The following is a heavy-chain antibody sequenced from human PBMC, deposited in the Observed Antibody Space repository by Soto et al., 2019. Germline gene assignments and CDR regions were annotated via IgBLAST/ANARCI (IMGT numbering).Heavy chain of an antibody. V-gene: IGHV3-15*01. CDR2: IKSKTDGGTI. J-gene: IGHJ1*01. Sequence: EVQLEESGGDLVKPGGSLTLSCVASGFTFSDAWMSWVRQAPGKGLEWVGRIKSKTDGGTIDYAAPVKGRFTISRHDSRNRLYLEINSLKTEDTVVYYCAVHSTTWFRDYFQNWGQGTLVTVSS. CDR1: GFTFSDAW. D-gene: IGHD3-10*01. CDR3: AVHSTTWFRDYFQN.